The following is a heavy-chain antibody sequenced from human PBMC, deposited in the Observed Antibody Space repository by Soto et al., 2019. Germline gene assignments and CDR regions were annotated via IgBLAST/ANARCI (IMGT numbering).Heavy chain of an antibody. J-gene: IGHJ6*02. CDR1: GFTFSSFG. D-gene: IGHD2-15*01. Sequence: PGGSLRLSCAASGFTFSSFGMHWVRQAPGKGLEWVALIWYDGSNKYYADSVKGRFTISRDNSKNTLYLQMNSLRAEDTAVYYCATLRGFCSGGSCYSSGMDVWGQGTTVTVS. CDR3: ATLRGFCSGGSCYSSGMDV. CDR2: IWYDGSNK. V-gene: IGHV3-33*01.